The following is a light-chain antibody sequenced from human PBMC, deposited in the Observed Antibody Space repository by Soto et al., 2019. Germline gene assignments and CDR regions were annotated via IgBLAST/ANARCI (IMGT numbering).Light chain of an antibody. CDR2: DAS. J-gene: IGKJ5*01. Sequence: IVLTQSPGTLSLSPGERATLSCRASQSVSSYLAWYQQKPGQAPRLLIYDASNRATGIPARFSGSGSGTDFTLTISSLEPEDFAVYYCQQRSNWPQVTFGQGTRLEI. V-gene: IGKV3-11*01. CDR3: QQRSNWPQVT. CDR1: QSVSSY.